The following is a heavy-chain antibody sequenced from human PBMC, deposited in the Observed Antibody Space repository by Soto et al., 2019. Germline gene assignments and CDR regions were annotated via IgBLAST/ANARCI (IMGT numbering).Heavy chain of an antibody. Sequence: WGSLRLSCAASGFTCSSYATSWVRQAPGKGLEWVSAISGSGGSTYYADSVKGRFTISRDNSKNTLYLQMNSLRAEDTAVYYCAKDSLLVGIAAAGRYYYYYYGMDVWGQGTTVTVSS. CDR3: AKDSLLVGIAAAGRYYYYYYGMDV. J-gene: IGHJ6*02. CDR2: ISGSGGST. CDR1: GFTCSSYA. D-gene: IGHD6-13*01. V-gene: IGHV3-23*01.